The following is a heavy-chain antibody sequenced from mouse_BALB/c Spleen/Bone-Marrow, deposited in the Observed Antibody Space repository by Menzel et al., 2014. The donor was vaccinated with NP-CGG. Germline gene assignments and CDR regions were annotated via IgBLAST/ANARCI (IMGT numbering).Heavy chain of an antibody. J-gene: IGHJ4*01. V-gene: IGHV5-12*02. CDR3: ARNAFYRSYAMDY. CDR2: ISNGGGST. Sequence: DVMLVESGGGLVQPGGSLKLSCATSGFTFSDYYMYWVRQTPEKRLEWVAYISNGGGSTYYPDTVKGRFTISRDNAKNTLYLRMSRLKSEDTAMYYCARNAFYRSYAMDYWGQGTSVTVSS. CDR1: GFTFSDYY. D-gene: IGHD2-12*01.